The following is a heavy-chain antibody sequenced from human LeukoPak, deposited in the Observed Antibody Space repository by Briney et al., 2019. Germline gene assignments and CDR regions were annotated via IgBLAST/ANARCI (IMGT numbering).Heavy chain of an antibody. Sequence: PGGSLRLSCAASGFTVSSNYMSWVRQAPGKGLEWVGRIKSKTDGGTTDYAAPVKGRFTISRDDSKNTLYLQMNSLKTEDTAVYYCTTGRQWLSYYFDYWGQGTLVTVSS. V-gene: IGHV3-15*01. CDR3: TTGRQWLSYYFDY. CDR1: GFTVSSNY. D-gene: IGHD6-19*01. J-gene: IGHJ4*02. CDR2: IKSKTDGGTT.